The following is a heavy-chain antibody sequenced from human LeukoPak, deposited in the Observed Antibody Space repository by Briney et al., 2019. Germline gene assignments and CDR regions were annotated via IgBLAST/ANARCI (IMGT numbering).Heavy chain of an antibody. Sequence: GGSLRLSCAASGFTFSSYWMHWVRQAPGKGLVWVSRINSDGSSTSYADSVKGRFTISRDNAKNTLYLQMNSLRAEDTAVYYCARDIATDYGDYVGLDYWGQGTLVTVSS. J-gene: IGHJ4*02. CDR1: GFTFSSYW. CDR2: INSDGSST. CDR3: ARDIATDYGDYVGLDY. D-gene: IGHD4-17*01. V-gene: IGHV3-74*01.